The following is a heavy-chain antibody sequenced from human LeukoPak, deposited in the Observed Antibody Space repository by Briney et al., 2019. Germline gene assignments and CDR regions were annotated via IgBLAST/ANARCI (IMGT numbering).Heavy chain of an antibody. CDR2: IYHSGST. J-gene: IGHJ4*02. D-gene: IGHD4-17*01. Sequence: SQALSLTCAVSGGSISSGGYSWSWIRQPPGKGLEWIGYIYHSGSTYYNPSLKSRVTISVDTSKNQFSLKLSSVTAADTAVYYCARGTVTTFGYWGQGTLVTVSS. V-gene: IGHV4-30-2*01. CDR1: GGSISSGGYS. CDR3: ARGTVTTFGY.